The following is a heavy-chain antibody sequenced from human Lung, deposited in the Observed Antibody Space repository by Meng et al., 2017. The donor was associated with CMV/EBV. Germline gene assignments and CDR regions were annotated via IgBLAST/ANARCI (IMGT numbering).Heavy chain of an antibody. CDR3: ARDLRGYSGYDYPYYYYGRDV. CDR2: ISSSSSYI. CDR1: GFTFSSYS. Sequence: ESLKISCAASGFTFSSYSMNWVRQAPGKGLEWVSSISSSSSYIYYADSVKGRFTISRDNAKNSLYLQMNSLRAEDTAVYYCARDLRGYSGYDYPYYYYGRDVWGAGTXVNVAS. D-gene: IGHD5-12*01. V-gene: IGHV3-21*01. J-gene: IGHJ6*04.